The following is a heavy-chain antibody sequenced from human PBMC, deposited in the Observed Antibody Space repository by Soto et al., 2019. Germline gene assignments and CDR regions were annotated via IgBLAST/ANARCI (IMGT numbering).Heavy chain of an antibody. D-gene: IGHD3-3*01. CDR1: GFTRFAFSAYW. Sequence: PGGSLRLSCAASGFTRFAFSAYWMSWVRQAPGKGLEWVANVKQDESEIHYGDSVKGRFTISGDNAKNSLYLQMNSLRAEDTAVYYCARDGPRYDFWRANWFDPWAQGTLVTVSS. J-gene: IGHJ5*02. CDR2: VKQDESEI. CDR3: ARDGPRYDFWRANWFDP. V-gene: IGHV3-7*01.